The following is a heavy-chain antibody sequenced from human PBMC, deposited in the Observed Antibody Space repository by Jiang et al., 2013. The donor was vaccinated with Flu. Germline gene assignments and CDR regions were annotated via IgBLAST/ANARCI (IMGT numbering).Heavy chain of an antibody. J-gene: IGHJ5*02. CDR2: IYPGDSDT. D-gene: IGHD1-26*01. V-gene: IGHV5-51*01. CDR3: ARQVKGAGRNWFDP. Sequence: MPGKGLEWMGIIYPGDSDTRYSPSFQGQVTISADKSISTAYLQWSSLKASDTAMYYCARQVKGAGRNWFDPWGQGTLVTVSS.